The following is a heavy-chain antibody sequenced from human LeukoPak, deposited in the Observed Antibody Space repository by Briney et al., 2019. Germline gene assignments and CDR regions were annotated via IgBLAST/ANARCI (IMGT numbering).Heavy chain of an antibody. CDR1: GFTFSSYG. CDR3: ARDLAAGYYYDSSGYYGQTFDY. V-gene: IGHV3-30*02. D-gene: IGHD3-22*01. CDR2: MRYDRSNK. J-gene: IGHJ4*02. Sequence: GGSLRLSCAASGFTFSSYGLHWVRQAPGKGLEWVAFMRYDRSNKYYADSVKGRFTISRDNSKNPLYLQMNSLRAEDTAVYYCARDLAAGYYYDSSGYYGQTFDYWGQGTLVTVSS.